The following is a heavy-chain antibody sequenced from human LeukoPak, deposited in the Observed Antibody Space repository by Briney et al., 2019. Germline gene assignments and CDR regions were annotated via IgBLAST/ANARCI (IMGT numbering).Heavy chain of an antibody. V-gene: IGHV3-30*03. D-gene: IGHD3-22*01. J-gene: IGHJ4*02. CDR3: ARGRRVSTYYYDSSGYYRPYFDY. CDR2: ISYDGSNK. CDR1: GFTFSSYG. Sequence: GGSLRLSCAASGFTFSSYGMHWVRQAPGKGLEWVAVISYDGSNKYYADSVKGRFTISRDNSKNTLYLQMNSLRAEDTAVYYCARGRRVSTYYYDSSGYYRPYFDYWGQGTLVTVSS.